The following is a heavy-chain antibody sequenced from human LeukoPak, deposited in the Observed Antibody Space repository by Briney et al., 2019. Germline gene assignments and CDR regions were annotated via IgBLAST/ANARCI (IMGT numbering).Heavy chain of an antibody. D-gene: IGHD3-10*01. Sequence: SETLSLTCSVSVGSISGTNYYWGWIRQPRGNGLQWIGSIYYSGNTFYNPYLNSRVTISVDTSKNQVSLKLSSVTAAATAVYYCARHYNTSEYIDYWGQGTLVTVSS. CDR2: IYYSGNT. V-gene: IGHV4-39*01. CDR3: ARHYNTSEYIDY. J-gene: IGHJ4*02. CDR1: VGSISGTNYY.